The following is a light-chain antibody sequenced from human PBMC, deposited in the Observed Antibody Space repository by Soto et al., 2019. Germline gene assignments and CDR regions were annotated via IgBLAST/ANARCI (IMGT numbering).Light chain of an antibody. CDR3: ETWHSNTRV. J-gene: IGLJ3*02. V-gene: IGLV4-60*02. Sequence: QPVLTQSSSASASLGSSVKLTCTLSSGHSSYSIAWHQQQPGKAPRYLMKLEGSGSYNKGSGVPDRSSGSSAGADRYLTISILQFEEEADYCCETWHSNTRVFGGGTKLTVL. CDR1: SGHSSYS. CDR2: LEGSGSY.